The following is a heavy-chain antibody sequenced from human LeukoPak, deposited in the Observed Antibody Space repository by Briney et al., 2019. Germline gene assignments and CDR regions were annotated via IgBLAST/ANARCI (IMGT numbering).Heavy chain of an antibody. J-gene: IGHJ3*02. CDR2: IIPIFGTA. CDR3: ARSGRRGYSGYDTKEDAFDI. Sequence: SVKVSCKASGGTFSSYAISWVRQAPGQGLEWMGGIIPIFGTANYAQKFQGRVTITTDESTSTAYMELSSLRSEDTAVYYCARSGRRGYSGYDTKEDAFDIWGQGTMVTVSS. CDR1: GGTFSSYA. D-gene: IGHD5-12*01. V-gene: IGHV1-69*05.